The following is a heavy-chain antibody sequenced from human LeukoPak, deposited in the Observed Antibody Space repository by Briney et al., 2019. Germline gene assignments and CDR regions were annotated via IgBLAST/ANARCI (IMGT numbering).Heavy chain of an antibody. CDR1: GFTFSIFG. CDR2: IRYDGSNR. J-gene: IGHJ4*02. Sequence: PGGSLRLSCATDGFTFSIFGMHWVRQAPGKGLEWVAFIRYDGSNRYYADSVKDRFTISRDNSKNTLYLQMSSLRGEDTAVYYCAKDPAAQSCSWYVVYWGQGTPVTVSS. D-gene: IGHD6-13*01. CDR3: AKDPAAQSCSWYVVY. V-gene: IGHV3-30*02.